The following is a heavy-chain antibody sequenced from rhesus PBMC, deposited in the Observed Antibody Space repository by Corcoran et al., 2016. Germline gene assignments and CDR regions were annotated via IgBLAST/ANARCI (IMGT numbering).Heavy chain of an antibody. CDR1: GSSFTYYC. CDR2: IDPSNSDA. J-gene: IGHJ4*01. Sequence: EVQLVQSGAEVKRPGASLKISCQTSGSSFTYYCLSWVRQISGKGLEWTGAIDPSNSDARYSPSFQGQVTISADKSITTAYLQWSSLKASDTATYYCARGRTLGFDYWGQGVLVTVSS. V-gene: IGHV5-20*02. CDR3: ARGRTLGFDY. D-gene: IGHD2-39*01.